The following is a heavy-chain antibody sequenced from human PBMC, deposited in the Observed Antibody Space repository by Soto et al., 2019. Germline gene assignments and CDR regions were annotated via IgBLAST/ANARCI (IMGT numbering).Heavy chain of an antibody. CDR1: GGSISSGGYY. D-gene: IGHD1-20*01. J-gene: IGHJ4*02. CDR2: IYYSGST. CDR3: ARVVTGTSPRGYYFDY. V-gene: IGHV4-31*03. Sequence: QVQLQESGPGLVKPSQTLSLTCTVSGGSISSGGYYWSWIRQHPGKGLEWIGYIYYSGSTYYNPSLKSRVIISVDTSKNQFSLKLTSVTAADTAVYYCARVVTGTSPRGYYFDYWGQGTLVTVSS.